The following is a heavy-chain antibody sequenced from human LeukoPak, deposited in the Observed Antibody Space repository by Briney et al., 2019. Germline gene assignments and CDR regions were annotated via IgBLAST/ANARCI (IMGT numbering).Heavy chain of an antibody. Sequence: GESLKISCKGSGYTFTNYWIGWVRQMPGKGLEWMGIIYPADSDTRYSPSFQGQVTISADKSFNTAYLQWSSLKASDTAMYYCARGEFFDYWGQGTLVIVSS. CDR3: ARGEFFDY. CDR1: GYTFTNYW. J-gene: IGHJ4*02. CDR2: IYPADSDT. V-gene: IGHV5-51*01. D-gene: IGHD3-10*01.